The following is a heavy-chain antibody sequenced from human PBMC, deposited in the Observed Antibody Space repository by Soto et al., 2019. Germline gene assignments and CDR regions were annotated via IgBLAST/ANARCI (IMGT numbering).Heavy chain of an antibody. D-gene: IGHD3-10*01. J-gene: IGHJ6*02. CDR2: IYHSGST. V-gene: IGHV4-4*02. CDR3: ARFGGGINV. Sequence: QVQLQESGPGLVKPSGTLSLTCAVSGGSISGINWWYWVRQPPGKGLEWIGEIYHSGSTHYNPSLKSRVTMSVDNSKNQFSLNLNSVTAAVTAVYYCARFGGGINVWGQGTTVTVSS. CDR1: GGSISGINW.